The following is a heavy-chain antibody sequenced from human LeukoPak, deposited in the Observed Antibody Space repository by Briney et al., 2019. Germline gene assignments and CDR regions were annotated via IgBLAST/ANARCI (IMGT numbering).Heavy chain of an antibody. D-gene: IGHD2-2*01. Sequence: KTSQTLSLTCTVSGGSISSGGYYWSWIRQPPGKGLEWIGYISHSGSTNYNPSLKSRVTISVDRSKNQFSLKLSSVTAADTAVYYCARDRLGVVPADRWFDPWGQGTLVTVSS. V-gene: IGHV4-30-2*01. CDR2: ISHSGST. J-gene: IGHJ5*02. CDR3: ARDRLGVVPADRWFDP. CDR1: GGSISSGGYY.